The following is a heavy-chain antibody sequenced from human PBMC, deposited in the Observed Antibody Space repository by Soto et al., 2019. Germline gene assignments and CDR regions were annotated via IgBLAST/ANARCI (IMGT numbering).Heavy chain of an antibody. CDR1: GCSISSSSYY. V-gene: IGHV4-39*01. Sequence: PSDTLSLTSTVSGCSISSSSYYWGWIRQPPGKGLEWIGSIYYSGSTYYNPSLKSRVTISVDTSKNQFSLKLSSVTAADTAVYYCARPACSGGSCYAFYGMDVWGQGATVT. J-gene: IGHJ6*02. CDR2: IYYSGST. D-gene: IGHD2-15*01. CDR3: ARPACSGGSCYAFYGMDV.